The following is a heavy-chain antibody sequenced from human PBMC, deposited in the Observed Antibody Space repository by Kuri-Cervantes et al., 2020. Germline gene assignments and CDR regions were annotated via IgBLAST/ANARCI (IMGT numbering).Heavy chain of an antibody. J-gene: IGHJ4*02. CDR2: ISGSGGST. D-gene: IGHD5-12*01. Sequence: GESLKISCAASGFTFSSYAMSWVRQAPGKGLEWVSAISGSGGSTYYADSVKGRFTISRDNSKNTLYLQMNSLRAEDTAVYYCARDKWLRFSTVGSLDYWGQGTLVTVSS. CDR1: GFTFSSYA. V-gene: IGHV3-23*01. CDR3: ARDKWLRFSTVGSLDY.